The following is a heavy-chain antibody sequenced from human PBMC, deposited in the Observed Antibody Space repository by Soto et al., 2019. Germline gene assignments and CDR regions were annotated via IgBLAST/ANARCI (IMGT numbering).Heavy chain of an antibody. CDR2: ISNRGSSA. D-gene: IGHD2-21*01. V-gene: IGHV3-23*04. J-gene: IGHJ4*02. CDR1: GFTFNDYA. CDR3: AKAFCDAATWLPCES. Sequence: EVHLVQSGGGLVQPGESLSLSCVASGFTFNDYAMHWVRQTPGKGLEWVAAISNRGSSAYYADSVKGRFTISRDKATKTLSLQQHTLRVEDTAVYFCAKAFCDAATWLPCESGGQGTPVAVSP.